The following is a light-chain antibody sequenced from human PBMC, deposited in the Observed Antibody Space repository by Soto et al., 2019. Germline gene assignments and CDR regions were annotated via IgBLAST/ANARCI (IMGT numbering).Light chain of an antibody. CDR2: GAS. CDR3: QQYGRSPPFT. Sequence: EIVLTQSPGTLSLSPGERATLSCRASQSVSSTYIAWYQQNPGQAPRLLIYGASSRATGIPDRCSGSGSGTDFTLTISRLEPEDFAVYFCQQYGRSPPFTFGQGTKVEIK. CDR1: QSVSSTY. V-gene: IGKV3-20*01. J-gene: IGKJ2*01.